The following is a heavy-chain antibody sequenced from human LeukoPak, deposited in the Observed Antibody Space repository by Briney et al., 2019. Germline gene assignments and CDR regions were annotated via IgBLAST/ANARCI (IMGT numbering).Heavy chain of an antibody. J-gene: IGHJ6*02. CDR3: VRSATIAVFRYGMDV. V-gene: IGHV4-59*11. D-gene: IGHD6-19*01. Sequence: PSETLSLTCSVSGGSLTSLYWSWVRQPPGKGLEYVGYVHHTGVTNYNPSLRGRVTVSMDASKNQFYLKLNSVTAADTAVYYCVRSATIAVFRYGMDVWGQGTTVTVSS. CDR2: VHHTGVT. CDR1: GGSLTSLY.